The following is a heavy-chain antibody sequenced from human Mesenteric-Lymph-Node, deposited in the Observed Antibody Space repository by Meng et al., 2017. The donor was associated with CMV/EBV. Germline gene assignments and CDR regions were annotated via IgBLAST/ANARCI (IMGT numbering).Heavy chain of an antibody. Sequence: SGDYYWSWIRPPPGKGLEWIGYIYYSGSTYYNPSLKSRVTISVDTSKNQFSLKLSSVTAADTAVYYCARAYNSDIVVVPAANYYFDYWGQGTLVTVSS. CDR1: SGDYY. J-gene: IGHJ4*02. D-gene: IGHD2-2*01. CDR3: ARAYNSDIVVVPAANYYFDY. CDR2: IYYSGST. V-gene: IGHV4-30-4*08.